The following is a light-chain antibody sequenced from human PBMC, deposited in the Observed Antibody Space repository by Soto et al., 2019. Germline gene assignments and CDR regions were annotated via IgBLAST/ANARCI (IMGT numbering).Light chain of an antibody. CDR3: TSYTNYYSVV. Sequence: QSVLSQPASVSGSPGQSITISCTGTSSDVGGYKYVSWYQQHPGKAPKVIIYDVSNRPSGVSNRFSGSKSGNTASLTISGLQAEDEAHYYCTSYTNYYSVVFGGGTKLTVL. CDR2: DVS. CDR1: SSDVGGYKY. J-gene: IGLJ2*01. V-gene: IGLV2-14*03.